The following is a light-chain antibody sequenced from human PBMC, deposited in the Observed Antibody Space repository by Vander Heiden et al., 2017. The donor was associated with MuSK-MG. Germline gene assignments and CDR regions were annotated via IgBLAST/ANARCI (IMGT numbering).Light chain of an antibody. J-gene: IGKJ2*01. CDR3: QKYGGLWYT. CDR2: DAC. V-gene: IGKV1-33*01. CDR1: QDIKNS. Sequence: QVTPSPSFLSASVGDRVTITCPASQDIKNSLNWYPQEPGKAPKLLIYDACILDRVVPTRSSSSGSGTAFTSTSSSLQHEVFTTYYRQKYGGLWYTFGQGT.